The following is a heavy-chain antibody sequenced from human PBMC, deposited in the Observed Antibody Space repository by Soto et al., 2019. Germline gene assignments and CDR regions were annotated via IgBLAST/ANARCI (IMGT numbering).Heavy chain of an antibody. J-gene: IGHJ4*02. CDR3: SIGHWLGK. V-gene: IGHV3-7*01. Sequence: EVQLVDSGGALVQPGESLRLSCAASGFTFSDYLMTWVRQAPGNGLEWVATIKQDGNEKYYEDTVKVRSTISRDNAKNQLYLQWHDLRAEDNSVYYCSIGHWLGKWGQGTLVTVSS. D-gene: IGHD6-19*01. CDR1: GFTFSDYL. CDR2: IKQDGNEK.